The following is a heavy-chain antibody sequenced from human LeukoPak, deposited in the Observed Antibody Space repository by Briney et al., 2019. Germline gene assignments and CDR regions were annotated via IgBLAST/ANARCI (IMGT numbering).Heavy chain of an antibody. V-gene: IGHV1-18*01. Sequence: GASVKVSCKASGYTFTSYGISWVRQAPGQGLEWMGCISGFSGDTKFGPKFQGRVTLTADTSTATAYMEVRSLRSDDTATYYCARYKDRYSSPSNFEFWGQGTQVTVSS. CDR2: ISGFSGDT. J-gene: IGHJ4*02. D-gene: IGHD6-6*01. CDR3: ARYKDRYSSPSNFEF. CDR1: GYTFTSYG.